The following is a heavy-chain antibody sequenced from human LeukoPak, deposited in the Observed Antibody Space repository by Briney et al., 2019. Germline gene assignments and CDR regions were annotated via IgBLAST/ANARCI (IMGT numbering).Heavy chain of an antibody. V-gene: IGHV4-34*01. J-gene: IGHJ6*03. CDR2: INHSGST. D-gene: IGHD3-3*01. CDR1: GGSFSGYY. CDR3: ARDGVAYYDFWSGYPREYYYYYYMDV. Sequence: PSETLSLTCAVYGGSFSGYYWSWIRQPPGKGLGWIGEINHSGSTNYNPSLKSRVTISVDTSKNQFSLKLSSVTAADTAVYYCARDGVAYYDFWSGYPREYYYYYYMDVWGKGTTVTVSS.